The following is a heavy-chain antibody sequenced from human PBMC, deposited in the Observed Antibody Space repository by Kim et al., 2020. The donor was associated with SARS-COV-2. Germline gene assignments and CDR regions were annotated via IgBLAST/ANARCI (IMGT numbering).Heavy chain of an antibody. CDR3: AREWAGGAAGTIGSLYYFDY. J-gene: IGHJ4*02. Sequence: GGSLRLSCAASGFTFSDYYMSWIRQAPGKGLEWVSYISSSSSYTNYADSVKGRFTISRDNAKNSLYLQMNSLRAEDTAVYYCAREWAGGAAGTIGSLYYFDYWGQGTLVTVSS. CDR2: ISSSSSYT. D-gene: IGHD6-13*01. V-gene: IGHV3-11*05. CDR1: GFTFSDYY.